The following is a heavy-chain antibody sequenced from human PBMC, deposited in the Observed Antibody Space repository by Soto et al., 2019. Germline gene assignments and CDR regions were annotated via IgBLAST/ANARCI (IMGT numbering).Heavy chain of an antibody. CDR2: IYSGGST. D-gene: IGHD4-17*01. J-gene: IGHJ3*02. Sequence: GALRLSCAASGFTVSSNYMSWVRQAPGKGLEWVSVIYSGGSTYYADSVKGRFTISRDNSKNTLYLQMNSLRAEDTAVYYCARSGTLRTIDAFDIWGKGTMVTVSS. CDR1: GFTVSSNY. CDR3: ARSGTLRTIDAFDI. V-gene: IGHV3-53*01.